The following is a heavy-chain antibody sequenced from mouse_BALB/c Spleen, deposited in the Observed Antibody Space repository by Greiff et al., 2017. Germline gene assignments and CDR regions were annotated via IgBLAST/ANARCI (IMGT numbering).Heavy chain of an antibody. V-gene: IGHV5-17*02. CDR3: AVRDYFDY. CDR2: ISSGSSTI. J-gene: IGHJ2*01. CDR1: GFTFSSFG. Sequence: EVQRVESGGGLVKPGGSLKLSCAASGFTFSSFGMHWVRQAPEKGLEWVAYISSGSSTIYYADTVKGRFTISKDNPKNTLFLQMTSLRSEDTAMYYCAVRDYFDYWGQGTTLTVSS. D-gene: IGHD3-3*01.